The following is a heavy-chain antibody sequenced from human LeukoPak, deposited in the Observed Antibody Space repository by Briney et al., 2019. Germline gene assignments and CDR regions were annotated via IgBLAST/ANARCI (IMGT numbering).Heavy chain of an antibody. V-gene: IGHV1-69*02. CDR2: IIPILGIA. CDR3: ASREAQDYYDSSGYYPGQNAFDI. J-gene: IGHJ3*02. Sequence: SVKVSCKASGGTFSSYTISWVRQAPGQGLEWMGRIIPILGIANYAQKFQGRVTITADKSTSTAYMELSSLGSEDTAVYYCASREAQDYYDSSGYYPGQNAFDIWGQGTMVTVSS. CDR1: GGTFSSYT. D-gene: IGHD3-22*01.